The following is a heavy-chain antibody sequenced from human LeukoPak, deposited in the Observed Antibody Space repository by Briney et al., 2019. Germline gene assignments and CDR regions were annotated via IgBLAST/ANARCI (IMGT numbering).Heavy chain of an antibody. J-gene: IGHJ6*03. CDR3: ARQLYSSGSYYAPMDV. CDR2: INHSGST. V-gene: IGHV4-34*01. CDR1: GGSFSKYF. D-gene: IGHD3-10*01. Sequence: PSETLSLTCAVYGGSFSKYFWTWIRQPPGKGLEWIGEINHSGSTNYNPSLKSRVTISLDMSKNQFSLKLNSVTAADTAVYYCARQLYSSGSYYAPMDVWGKGTTVTISS.